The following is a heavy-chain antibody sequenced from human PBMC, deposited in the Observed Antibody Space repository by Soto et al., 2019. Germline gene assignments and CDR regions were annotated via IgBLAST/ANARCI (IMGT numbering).Heavy chain of an antibody. CDR2: INAGNGNT. V-gene: IGHV1-3*01. CDR1: GYTFTSYA. CDR3: ARTRYCSGGSCRNFDY. Sequence: RASVKVSCKASGYTFTSYAIHWVRQAPGQRLEWMGWINAGNGNTKYSQKFQGRVTITRDTSASTAYMELSSLRSEDTAVYYCARTRYCSGGSCRNFDYWGQGTLVTVSS. D-gene: IGHD2-15*01. J-gene: IGHJ4*02.